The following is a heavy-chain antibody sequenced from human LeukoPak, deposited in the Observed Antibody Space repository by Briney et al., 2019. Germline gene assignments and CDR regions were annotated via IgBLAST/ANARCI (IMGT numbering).Heavy chain of an antibody. Sequence: GGSLRLSCAASGFTVSTSYMSWVRQAPGKRPEWVSVIYSGGSTYYADSVKGRFTISRDNSKNTLYLEMNSLRAEDTAVYYCVRDHYRASGTFYNVVGYWGQGTLVTVSS. CDR1: GFTVSTSY. J-gene: IGHJ4*02. CDR2: IYSGGST. V-gene: IGHV3-53*01. CDR3: VRDHYRASGTFYNVVGY. D-gene: IGHD3-10*01.